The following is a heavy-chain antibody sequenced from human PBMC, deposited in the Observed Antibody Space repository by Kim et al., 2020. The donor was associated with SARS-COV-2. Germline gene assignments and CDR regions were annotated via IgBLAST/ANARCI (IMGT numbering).Heavy chain of an antibody. CDR2: ISAYNGNT. CDR3: AREAYSSSWYENYYYYYGMDV. CDR1: GYTFTSYG. V-gene: IGHV1-18*01. J-gene: IGHJ6*02. Sequence: ASVKVSCKASGYTFTSYGISWVRQAPGHGLEWMGWISAYNGNTNYAQKLQGRVTMTTDTSTSTAYMELRSLRSDDTAVYYCAREAYSSSWYENYYYYYGMDVWGQGTTVTVSS. D-gene: IGHD6-13*01.